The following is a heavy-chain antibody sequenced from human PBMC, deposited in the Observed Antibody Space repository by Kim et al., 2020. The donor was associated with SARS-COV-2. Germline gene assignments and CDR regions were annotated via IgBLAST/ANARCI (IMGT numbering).Heavy chain of an antibody. J-gene: IGHJ4*02. V-gene: IGHV3-33*01. D-gene: IGHD1-20*01. CDR3: ARDLTGSIDY. Sequence: SKIHDADSVKGRFTISRDNSKNTLYLQMNSLRAEDTAVYYCARDLTGSIDYWGQGTLVTVSS. CDR2: SKI.